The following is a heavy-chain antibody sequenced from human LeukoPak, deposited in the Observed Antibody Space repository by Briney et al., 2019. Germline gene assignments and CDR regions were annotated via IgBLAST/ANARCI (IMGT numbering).Heavy chain of an antibody. Sequence: HPGGSRRLSCAASGFTFSSYAMSWARQAPGKGLEWVSSVRGSGGGTFYADSGKGRFTISRDNSKNTVYLQSSSLRVEDTAVYYCAKDRPNYYDSSGHYYRRDGDYWGQGTLVTVSS. D-gene: IGHD3-22*01. CDR2: VRGSGGGT. CDR1: GFTFSSYA. V-gene: IGHV3-23*01. J-gene: IGHJ4*02. CDR3: AKDRPNYYDSSGHYYRRDGDY.